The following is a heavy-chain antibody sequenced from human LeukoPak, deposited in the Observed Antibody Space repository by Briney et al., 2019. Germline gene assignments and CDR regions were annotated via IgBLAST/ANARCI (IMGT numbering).Heavy chain of an antibody. CDR3: AREVLLWFGELSAHFDY. V-gene: IGHV3-48*01. CDR1: GFTFSSYS. CDR2: ISSSSTI. J-gene: IGHJ4*02. Sequence: GGSLRLSCAASGFTFSSYSMNWVRQAPGKGLEWVSYISSSSTIYYADSVKGRFTISRDNAKNSLYLQMNSLRAEDTAVYYCAREVLLWFGELSAHFDYWGQGTLVTVSS. D-gene: IGHD3-10*01.